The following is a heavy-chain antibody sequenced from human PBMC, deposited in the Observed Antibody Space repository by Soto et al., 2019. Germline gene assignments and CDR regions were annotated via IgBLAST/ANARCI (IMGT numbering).Heavy chain of an antibody. CDR1: GGAISSGGYY. CDR3: AREYDILSGILGGWFDP. Sequence: QVQLQASCPGLVKPSQTLSLTCTVSGGAISSGGYYWSWIRQHPGKGLEWIGSIYYSGSTHYNPSLMSRVTISVDTSKNQFSLKLSSVTAADTAVYYCAREYDILSGILGGWFDPWGQGTPVTDSS. J-gene: IGHJ5*02. CDR2: IYYSGST. V-gene: IGHV4-31*03. D-gene: IGHD3-9*01.